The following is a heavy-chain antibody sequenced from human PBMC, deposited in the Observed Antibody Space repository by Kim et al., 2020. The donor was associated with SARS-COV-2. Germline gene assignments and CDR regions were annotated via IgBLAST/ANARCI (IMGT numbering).Heavy chain of an antibody. CDR1: GGSISSGDYY. J-gene: IGHJ6*02. V-gene: IGHV4-30-4*01. CDR2: IYYSGST. CDR3: ARAITVSAGDWYGMDV. Sequence: SETLSLTCTVSGGSISSGDYYWSWIRQPPGKGLEWIGYIYYSGSTYYNPSLKSRVTISVDTSKNQFSLKLSSVTAADTAVYYCARAITVSAGDWYGMDVWGQGTTVTVSS. D-gene: IGHD3-10*01.